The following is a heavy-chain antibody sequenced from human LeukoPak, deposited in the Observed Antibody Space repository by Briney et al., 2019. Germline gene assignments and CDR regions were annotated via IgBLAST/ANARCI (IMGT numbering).Heavy chain of an antibody. CDR3: ARLITMVRGVIMASYNWFDP. CDR2: INHSGST. D-gene: IGHD3-10*01. V-gene: IGHV4-34*01. CDR1: GGSISSYY. J-gene: IGHJ5*02. Sequence: SETLSLTCTVSGGSISSYYWSWIRQPPGKGLEWIGEINHSGSTNYNPSLKSRVTISVDTSKNQFSLKLSSVTAADTAVYYCARLITMVRGVIMASYNWFDPWGQGTLVTVSS.